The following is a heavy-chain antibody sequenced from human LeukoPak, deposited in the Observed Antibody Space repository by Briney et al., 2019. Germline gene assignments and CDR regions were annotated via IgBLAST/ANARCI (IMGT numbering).Heavy chain of an antibody. J-gene: IGHJ6*03. V-gene: IGHV3-74*01. D-gene: IGHD4-11*01. Sequence: GGSLRLSCAASGFTFSSYWMHWVRQAPGKGLVWVSRLNTDGSRTSYAESVKGRFTISRDNAKNSLYLQMNSLRAEDTAVYYCARGVPKTSYYYYYMDVWGKGTTVTISS. CDR2: LNTDGSRT. CDR3: ARGVPKTSYYYYYMDV. CDR1: GFTFSSYW.